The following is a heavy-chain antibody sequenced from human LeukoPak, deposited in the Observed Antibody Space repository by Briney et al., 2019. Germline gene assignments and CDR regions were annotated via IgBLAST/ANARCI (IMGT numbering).Heavy chain of an antibody. CDR1: GGSFSGYY. CDR2: INHSGST. J-gene: IGHJ4*02. D-gene: IGHD3-10*01. CDR3: ARVHYPQMVRGVRYYFDY. Sequence: SETLSLTCAVYGGSFSGYYWSWIRQPPGKGLEWIGEINHSGSTNYNPSLKSRVTISVDTSKNQFSLKLSSVTAADTAVYYCARVHYPQMVRGVRYYFDYWGQETLATVSS. V-gene: IGHV4-34*01.